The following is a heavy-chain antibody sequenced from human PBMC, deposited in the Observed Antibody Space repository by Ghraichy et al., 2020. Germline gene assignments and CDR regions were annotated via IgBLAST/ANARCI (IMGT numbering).Heavy chain of an antibody. CDR1: GGPISSYY. Sequence: SETLSLTCTVSGGPISSYYWSWIRQPPGKGLEWIGYIYYSGSTNYNPSLKSRVTISVDTSKNQFSLKLSSVTAADTAVYYCARRRGNALDYWGQGTLVTVSS. J-gene: IGHJ4*02. V-gene: IGHV4-59*01. D-gene: IGHD3-16*01. CDR3: ARRRGNALDY. CDR2: IYYSGST.